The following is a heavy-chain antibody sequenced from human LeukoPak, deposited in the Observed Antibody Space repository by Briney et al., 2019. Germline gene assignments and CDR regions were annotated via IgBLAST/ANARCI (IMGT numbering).Heavy chain of an antibody. D-gene: IGHD5-18*01. CDR3: ARGRRGYSYGYWVY. CDR2: INHSGST. J-gene: IGHJ4*02. Sequence: SETLSLTCAVYGGSFSGYYWSWIRQPPGKGLEWIGEINHSGSTNYNPSLKSRVTISVDTSKNQFSLKLSPVTAADTAVYYCARGRRGYSYGYWVYWGQGTLVTVSS. CDR1: GGSFSGYY. V-gene: IGHV4-34*01.